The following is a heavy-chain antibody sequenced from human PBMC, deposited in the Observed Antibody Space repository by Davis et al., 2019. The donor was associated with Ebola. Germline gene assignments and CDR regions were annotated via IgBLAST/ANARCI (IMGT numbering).Heavy chain of an antibody. CDR2: IHGSGST. J-gene: IGHJ4*02. CDR3: ARLTTVTASNEY. Sequence: PGGSLRLSCTVSGGSIKTHYWSWIRQPAGKGLEWIGRIHGSGSTNYSPSLKSRVTMSVDTAKSQFALSLRSATAADTAVYYCARLTTVTASNEYWGQGPLVIVSS. D-gene: IGHD4-17*01. V-gene: IGHV4-4*07. CDR1: GGSIKTHY.